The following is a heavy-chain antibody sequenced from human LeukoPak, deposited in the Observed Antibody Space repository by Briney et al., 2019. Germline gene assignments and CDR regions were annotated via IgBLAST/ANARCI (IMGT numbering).Heavy chain of an antibody. D-gene: IGHD4-17*01. Sequence: GGSLRLSCAASGFTFSRYAMSWVRQAPGKGLEWVSGISVRVGSTYYADSVKGRFTISRDNSKNTLYLQMNSLIADDTAVYYCAKNDYGDSAPRDFDYWGQGTLVTVSS. CDR3: AKNDYGDSAPRDFDY. V-gene: IGHV3-23*01. CDR2: ISVRVGST. J-gene: IGHJ4*02. CDR1: GFTFSRYA.